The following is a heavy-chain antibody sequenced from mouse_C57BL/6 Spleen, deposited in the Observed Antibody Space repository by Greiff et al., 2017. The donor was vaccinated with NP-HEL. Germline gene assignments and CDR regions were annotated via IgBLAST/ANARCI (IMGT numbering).Heavy chain of an antibody. J-gene: IGHJ1*03. CDR1: GYTFTSYW. CDR2: IDPDSGGT. Sequence: VQLQQPGAELVKPGASVKLSCKASGYTFTSYWMHWVKQRPGRGLEWIGRIDPDSGGTKYNEKFKGKATLTVDKSSSTAYMQLSSLTSEDSAVYDCARGPSRIDDGYYWYFDVWGTGTTVTVSS. CDR3: ARGPSRIDDGYYWYFDV. D-gene: IGHD2-3*01. V-gene: IGHV1-72*01.